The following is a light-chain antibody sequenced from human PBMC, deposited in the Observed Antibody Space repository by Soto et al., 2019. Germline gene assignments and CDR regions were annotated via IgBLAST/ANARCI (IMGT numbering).Light chain of an antibody. V-gene: IGKV3-20*01. CDR1: QSVSSSY. CDR3: HQYGSSPPYT. J-gene: IGKJ2*01. CDR2: GAS. Sequence: EIVLTQSPGTLSLSPGERATLSCRASQSVSSSYLGWFQQKPGQAPRLLIYGASTRATGIPDRFSGGGSGEVFPLTISRVEPEVVAVYCCHQYGSSPPYTFGQGTKLEIK.